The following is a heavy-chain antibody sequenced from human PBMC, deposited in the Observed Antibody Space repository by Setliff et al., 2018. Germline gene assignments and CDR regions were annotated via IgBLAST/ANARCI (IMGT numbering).Heavy chain of an antibody. J-gene: IGHJ6*03. Sequence: PSETLSLTCTVSGDSISSRRSYWGWFRQPAGKGLEWIGQIYTSWSTNYNPSLKSRVTISLDTSKNQFSLSLSSVTAADTAVYYCARMSGFQYMYVWGKGTTVTVSS. D-gene: IGHD3-3*01. CDR3: ARMSGFQYMYV. CDR1: GDSISSRRSY. CDR2: IYTSWST. V-gene: IGHV4-61*09.